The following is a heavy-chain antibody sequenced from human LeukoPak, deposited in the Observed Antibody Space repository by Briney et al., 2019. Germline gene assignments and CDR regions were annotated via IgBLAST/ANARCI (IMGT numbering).Heavy chain of an antibody. CDR1: GFTFSDYW. J-gene: IGHJ4*02. CDR3: ARGRYYFDY. V-gene: IGHV3-74*01. CDR2: INGDGSST. Sequence: GVLRLSCAASGFTFSDYWIHWVRQAPGEGLVWVSRINGDGSSTTYADSVKGRFTTSRDNAKNTLFLQMNSLRAEDTAVYYCARGRYYFDYWGQGTLVSVSS.